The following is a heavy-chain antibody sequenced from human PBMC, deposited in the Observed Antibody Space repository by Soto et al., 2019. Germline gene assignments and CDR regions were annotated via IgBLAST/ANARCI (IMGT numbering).Heavy chain of an antibody. CDR2: ISAYNGNT. D-gene: IGHD1-1*01. CDR1: GYTFTSCG. V-gene: IGHV1-18*01. CDR3: ARVWDWNDGHWFDP. J-gene: IGHJ5*02. Sequence: ASVKVSCKASGYTFTSCGISWVRQAPGQGLEWMGWISAYNGNTNYAQKLQGRVTMTTDTSTSTAYMELRSLRSDDTAVYYCARVWDWNDGHWFDPWGQGTLVTVSS.